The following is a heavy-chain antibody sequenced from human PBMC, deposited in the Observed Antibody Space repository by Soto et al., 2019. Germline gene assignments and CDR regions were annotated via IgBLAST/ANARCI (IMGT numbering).Heavy chain of an antibody. D-gene: IGHD6-19*01. CDR2: IYYSGST. CDR1: GGSISSYY. J-gene: IGHJ4*02. Sequence: SETLSLTCTVSGGSISSYYWSWIRQPPGKGLERIGYIYYSGSTNYNPSLKSRVTISVDTSKNQFSLKLSSVTAADTAVYYCARTLNSAWYSSGWHLDYWGQGTLVTVSS. CDR3: ARTLNSAWYSSGWHLDY. V-gene: IGHV4-59*08.